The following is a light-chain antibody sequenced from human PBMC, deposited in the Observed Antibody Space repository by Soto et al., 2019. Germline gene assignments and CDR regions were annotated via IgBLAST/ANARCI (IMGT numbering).Light chain of an antibody. Sequence: QSVLTQPASVSGSPGQSIIISCTGTSSDVGTYNYVSWYQQHPGRAPKLVIYGVTNRPSGVSTRFSGSKYGNTASLTISGLQAEDEADYYCSSYTSSSTLVFGGGTKVTVL. CDR2: GVT. CDR1: SSDVGTYNY. V-gene: IGLV2-14*01. CDR3: SSYTSSSTLV. J-gene: IGLJ2*01.